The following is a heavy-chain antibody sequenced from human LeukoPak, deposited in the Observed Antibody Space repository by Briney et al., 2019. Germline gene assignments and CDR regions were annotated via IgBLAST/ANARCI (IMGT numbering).Heavy chain of an antibody. J-gene: IGHJ6*02. CDR1: GFTFSSYA. D-gene: IGHD1-14*01. V-gene: IGHV3-23*01. CDR2: ISGSGGST. CDR3: AKDLGRTQTYGMDV. Sequence: GGSLRLSCAASGFTFSSYAMSWVRQAPGKGLEWVSAISGSGGSTYYADSVKGRFTISRDNSKNTLYLQMNSLRAEDTAVYYCAKDLGRTQTYGMDVRGQGTTVTVSS.